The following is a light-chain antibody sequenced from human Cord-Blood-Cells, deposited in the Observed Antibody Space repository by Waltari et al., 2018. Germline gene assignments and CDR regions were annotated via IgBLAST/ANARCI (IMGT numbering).Light chain of an antibody. CDR3: SSYTSSSTWV. J-gene: IGLJ3*02. CDR2: DVR. V-gene: IGLV2-14*01. CDR1: SSDVDGYNY. Sequence: QSALTQPASVSGSPGQSIVISCTGTSSDVDGYNYVSCYQKHPGTAPQLMIYDVRKRPSGVSNHFSGSKSRNAASLTISGLQAEDEADYSGSSYTSSSTWVFGGSTKLTIL.